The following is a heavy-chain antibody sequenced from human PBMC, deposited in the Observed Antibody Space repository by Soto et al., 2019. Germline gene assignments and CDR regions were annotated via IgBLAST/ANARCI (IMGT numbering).Heavy chain of an antibody. CDR2: IWYDGSNK. J-gene: IGHJ6*02. V-gene: IGHV3-33*01. CDR1: GFTFSSYG. D-gene: IGHD2-15*01. CDR3: ARDRAKYCSGGSCYPSMDV. Sequence: GSLRLSCAASGFTFSSYGMHWVRQAPGKGLEWVAVIWYDGSNKYYADSVKGRFTISRDNSKNTLYLQMNSLRAEDTAVYYCARDRAKYCSGGSCYPSMDVWGQGTTVTVSS.